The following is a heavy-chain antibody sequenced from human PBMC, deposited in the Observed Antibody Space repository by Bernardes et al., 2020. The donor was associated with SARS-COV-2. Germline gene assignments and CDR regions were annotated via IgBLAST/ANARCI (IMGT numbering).Heavy chain of an antibody. CDR2: IDGPTTNT. J-gene: IGHJ4*02. Sequence: GSLRLSCAASGFTFSSYSMSWVRQAPGKTLEWVSTIDGPTTNTHYADSVRGRFTISRDNSRNTLYLHMNSLRAEDTAVYYCCVWFGEHFDYWGQGTLATVSS. CDR3: CVWFGEHFDY. V-gene: IGHV3-23*01. CDR1: GFTFSSYS. D-gene: IGHD3-10*01.